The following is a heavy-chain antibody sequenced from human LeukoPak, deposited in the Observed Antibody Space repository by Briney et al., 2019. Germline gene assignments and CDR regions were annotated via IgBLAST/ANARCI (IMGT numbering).Heavy chain of an antibody. CDR3: ARDLGWDYGDLPPKYNWFDP. V-gene: IGHV4-30-2*01. CDR1: GGSISSGGYS. Sequence: PSQTLSLTCAVSGGSISSGGYSWSWIRQPPGKGLEWIGYIYHSGSTYYNPSLKSRVTISVDRSKNQFSLKLSSVTAADTAVYYCARDLGWDYGDLPPKYNWFDPWGQGTLVTVSS. D-gene: IGHD4-17*01. CDR2: IYHSGST. J-gene: IGHJ5*02.